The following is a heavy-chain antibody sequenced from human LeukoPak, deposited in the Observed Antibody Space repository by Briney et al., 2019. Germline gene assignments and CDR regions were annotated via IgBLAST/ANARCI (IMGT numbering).Heavy chain of an antibody. J-gene: IGHJ4*02. CDR3: ARLFCYSPDCYVDY. CDR1: GGSISSYY. Sequence: PSETLSLTCTVSGGSISSYYWSWIRQPPGKGLEWIGYIYYSGSTNYNPSLKSRVTISIDTSRNQFSLKLSSVTAADTAVYYCARLFCYSPDCYVDYWGQGTLVTVSS. CDR2: IYYSGST. D-gene: IGHD2-21*02. V-gene: IGHV4-59*12.